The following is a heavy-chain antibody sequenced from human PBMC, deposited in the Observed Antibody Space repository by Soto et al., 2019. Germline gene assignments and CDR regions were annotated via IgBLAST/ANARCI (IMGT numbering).Heavy chain of an antibody. D-gene: IGHD3-10*01. CDR3: ARDADGSGSYPYGMDV. J-gene: IGHJ6*02. CDR2: IKQDGSEK. CDR1: GFTFSSYW. Sequence: EVQLVESGGGLVQPGGSLRLSCAASGFTFSSYWMSWVRQAPGKGLEWVANIKQDGSEKYYVDSVKGRFTISRDNAKNSLYLQMNSLRAEDTAVYYCARDADGSGSYPYGMDVWGQGTTFTVSS. V-gene: IGHV3-7*05.